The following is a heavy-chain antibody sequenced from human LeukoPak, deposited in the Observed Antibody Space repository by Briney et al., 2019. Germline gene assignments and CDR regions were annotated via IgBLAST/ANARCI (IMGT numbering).Heavy chain of an antibody. V-gene: IGHV3-23*01. CDR3: AKDYYYDSSGYYYY. D-gene: IGHD3-22*01. Sequence: GGTLRLSCAASGFTFSSYGMSWFRQAPGKGLEWVSAISGSGGSTYYADSVKGRFTISRDNSKNTLYLQMNSLRAEDTAVYYCAKDYYYDSSGYYYYWGQGTLVTVSS. J-gene: IGHJ4*02. CDR1: GFTFSSYG. CDR2: ISGSGGST.